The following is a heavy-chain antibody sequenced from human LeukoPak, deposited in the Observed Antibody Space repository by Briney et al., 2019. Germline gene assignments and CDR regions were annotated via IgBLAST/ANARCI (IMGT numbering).Heavy chain of an antibody. J-gene: IGHJ4*02. Sequence: KTSQTLSLTCTVSGGSISSGSYYWSWIRQPAGKGLEWIGRIYTSGSTNYNPSLNSRVTISVDTSKNQFSLKLSSVTAADTAVYYCARDSTVVTRSPFDYWGQGTLVTVSS. CDR2: IYTSGST. CDR3: ARDSTVVTRSPFDY. D-gene: IGHD4-23*01. V-gene: IGHV4-61*02. CDR1: GGSISSGSYY.